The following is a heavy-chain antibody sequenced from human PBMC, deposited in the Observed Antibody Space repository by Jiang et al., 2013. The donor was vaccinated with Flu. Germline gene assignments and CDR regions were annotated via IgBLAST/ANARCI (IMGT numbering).Heavy chain of an antibody. J-gene: IGHJ4*02. CDR1: GGSISSGHYY. V-gene: IGHV4-61*02. Sequence: PGLVKPSETLSLTCTVSGGSISSGHYYWSWIRQPAGKGLEWIGSIYASGSTMYNPSLKSRISMSVDTSKNQFSLSLSSATAADTALYYCARDLADYSGRGYYFDKWGQGTLVTVSS. D-gene: IGHD4-11*01. CDR3: ARDLADYSGRGYYFDK. CDR2: IYASGST.